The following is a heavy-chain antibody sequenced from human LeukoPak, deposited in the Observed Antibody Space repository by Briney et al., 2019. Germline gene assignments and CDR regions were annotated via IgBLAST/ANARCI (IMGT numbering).Heavy chain of an antibody. Sequence: GGSLRLSCAASAFTFRSHSMNWVRQAPGKGLEWVSYISSSSKTIYYADSVKGRFSISRDNAKNSLYLQMNSLRDEDTAVYYCVREPTLSVGGFDYWGQGTLVTVSS. CDR2: ISSSSKTI. D-gene: IGHD1-26*01. CDR3: VREPTLSVGGFDY. V-gene: IGHV3-48*02. J-gene: IGHJ4*02. CDR1: AFTFRSHS.